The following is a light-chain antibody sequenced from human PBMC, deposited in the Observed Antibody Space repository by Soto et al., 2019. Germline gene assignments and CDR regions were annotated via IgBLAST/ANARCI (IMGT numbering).Light chain of an antibody. CDR2: AAS. Sequence: DIQMTQSPSSLSASVGDRVTITCRASQNINSNLNWYQQKPGKAPKLLISAASNLQSGVPSRFSGSGSGTDFTLTITNLQPGDFASYYCQRSFSIPYTFGQGTKLEIK. J-gene: IGKJ2*01. CDR3: QRSFSIPYT. V-gene: IGKV1-39*01. CDR1: QNINSN.